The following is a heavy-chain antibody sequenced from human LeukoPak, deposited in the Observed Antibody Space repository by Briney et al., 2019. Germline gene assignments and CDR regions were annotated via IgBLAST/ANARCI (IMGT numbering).Heavy chain of an antibody. J-gene: IGHJ4*02. CDR1: DFSLSTPGMG. V-gene: IGHV2-5*01. CDR2: IYYNDDK. D-gene: IGHD3-9*01. CDR3: AHLVVTIDWRSYFDY. Sequence: SGPTLVNPTQTLTLICTFSDFSLSTPGMGVGWIRQPPGKALEWLAFIYYNDDKRYSPSLRSRLTITRDTSKNQVVLAMTNMDPVDTATYYCAHLVVTIDWRSYFDYWGQGALVTVSS.